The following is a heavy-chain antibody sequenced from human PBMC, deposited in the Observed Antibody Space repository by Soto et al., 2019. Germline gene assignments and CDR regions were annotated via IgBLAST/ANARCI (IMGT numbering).Heavy chain of an antibody. CDR2: ISGSGGST. CDR1: GFTFSSYA. D-gene: IGHD2-21*02. CDR3: AKEAYCGGDCYAYFDY. J-gene: IGHJ4*02. Sequence: GGSLRLSCAASGFTFSSYAMSWVRQAPGKGLEWVSAISGSGGSTYYADSVKGRFTISRDNSKNTLYLQMNSLRAEDTAVYYCAKEAYCGGDCYAYFDYWGQGTPVTVSS. V-gene: IGHV3-23*01.